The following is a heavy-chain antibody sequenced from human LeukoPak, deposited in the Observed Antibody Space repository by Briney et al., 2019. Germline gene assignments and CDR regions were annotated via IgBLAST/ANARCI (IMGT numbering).Heavy chain of an antibody. CDR3: ARRVQHFDFWSGYQDY. V-gene: IGHV3-21*01. CDR1: GLTSSSYS. CDR2: IRSSGDYI. J-gene: IGHJ4*02. D-gene: IGHD3-3*01. Sequence: VGCPSPSCAVSGLTSSSYSMSWVRQAPGKGVEWGSCIRSSGDYIYYADSVKSRFTTSRDDAKNSLYLQMNSLRVEDTAVYYCARRVQHFDFWSGYQDYWGQGTLVTVSS.